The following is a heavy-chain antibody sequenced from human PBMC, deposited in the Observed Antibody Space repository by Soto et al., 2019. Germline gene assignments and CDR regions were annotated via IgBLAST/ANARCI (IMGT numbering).Heavy chain of an antibody. D-gene: IGHD2-15*01. CDR3: VRGGGGGLFDP. CDR2: ISPGSRYP. Sequence: GGSLRLSCAGSGFTFGDSYMSWIRQAPGKGLEWLSYISPGSRYPAYADSVKGRFTISRDNAKRSLYPQMMSLTAEDTAIYYCVRGGGGGLFDPWGQGTMVTVSS. CDR1: GFTFGDSY. V-gene: IGHV3-11*06. J-gene: IGHJ5*02.